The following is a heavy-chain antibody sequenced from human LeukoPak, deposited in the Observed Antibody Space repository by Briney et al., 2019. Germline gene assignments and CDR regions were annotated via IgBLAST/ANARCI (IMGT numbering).Heavy chain of an antibody. Sequence: SVKVSCKASGGTFSSYAISWVRQAPGQGLEWMGRIIPIFGTANYAQKFQGRVTITTDESTSTAYMELSSLRSEDTAVYYCARGGRGVVIDGYYYMDVWGKGTTVTVSS. D-gene: IGHD3-3*01. J-gene: IGHJ6*03. CDR3: ARGGRGVVIDGYYYMDV. V-gene: IGHV1-69*05. CDR2: IIPIFGTA. CDR1: GGTFSSYA.